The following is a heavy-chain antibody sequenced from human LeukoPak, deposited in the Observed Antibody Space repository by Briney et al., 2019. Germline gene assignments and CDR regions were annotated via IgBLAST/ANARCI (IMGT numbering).Heavy chain of an antibody. V-gene: IGHV4-38-2*02. CDR3: ARESGEEGAFDI. CDR2: IYHSGST. D-gene: IGHD3-10*01. CDR1: SYSISSGYY. J-gene: IGHJ3*02. Sequence: PSETLSLTCTVSSYSISSGYYWGWIRPPPGKGLEWIGSIYHSGSTYYNPSLKSRVTISVDTSKNQFSLKLSSVTAADTAVYYCARESGEEGAFDIWGQGTMVTVSS.